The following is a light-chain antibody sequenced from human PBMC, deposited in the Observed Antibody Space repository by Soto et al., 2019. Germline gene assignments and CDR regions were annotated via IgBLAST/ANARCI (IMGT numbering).Light chain of an antibody. J-gene: IGKJ2*01. CDR3: QQYGASPYT. CDR1: QSVSSTY. CDR2: GAS. Sequence: EIVLTQSTGTLSLSPGERATLSCRASQSVSSTYLGWYQQKPGQAPRLLIYGASSRATGIPDRFSGSGSGTDFTLTIRRLEPEDFAVYYCQQYGASPYTFGQGTKLETK. V-gene: IGKV3-20*01.